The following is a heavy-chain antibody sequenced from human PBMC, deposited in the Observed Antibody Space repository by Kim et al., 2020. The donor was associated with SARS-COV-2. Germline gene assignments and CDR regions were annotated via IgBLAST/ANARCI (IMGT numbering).Heavy chain of an antibody. CDR1: GGSISSSSYY. D-gene: IGHD6-13*01. CDR2: IYYSGST. Sequence: SETLSLTCTVSGGSISSSSYYWGWIRQPPGKGLEWIGSIYYSGSTYYNPSLKSRVTISVDTSKNQFSLKLSSVTAADTAVYYCARLAAAGTEDYYYYGMDVWGQGTTVTVSS. V-gene: IGHV4-39*01. CDR3: ARLAAAGTEDYYYYGMDV. J-gene: IGHJ6*02.